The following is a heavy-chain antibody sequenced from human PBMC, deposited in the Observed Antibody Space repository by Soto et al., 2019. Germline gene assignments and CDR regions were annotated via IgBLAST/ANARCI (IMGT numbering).Heavy chain of an antibody. D-gene: IGHD4-17*01. CDR1: GFTFNTYS. Sequence: GGSLRLSCEASGFTFNTYSMHWVRQPPGKGLEWLAAIWYDGTQKYYADSVKGRFIISRDNSRKTLYLEMNSLRAEDTAVYYCARAGGTTVTGLWHFDSWGQGTLVTVSS. V-gene: IGHV3-33*01. J-gene: IGHJ4*02. CDR3: ARAGGTTVTGLWHFDS. CDR2: IWYDGTQK.